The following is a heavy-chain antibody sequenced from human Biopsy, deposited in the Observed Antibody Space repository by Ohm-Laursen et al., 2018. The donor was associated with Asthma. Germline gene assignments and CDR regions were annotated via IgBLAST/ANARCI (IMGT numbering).Heavy chain of an antibody. V-gene: IGHV4-31*03. CDR2: VDHDGNT. J-gene: IGHJ4*02. CDR1: GVSINSGNSY. Sequence: SQTLSLTCSVSGVSINSGNSYWSWIRQHPGKGLEWIGYVDHDGNTDYNPSLKSRLILSVDRSKNQFSLKLSSVTAADTAVYYCARAQDYYDSRGYYRSFDYWGQGTLVTVSS. D-gene: IGHD3-22*01. CDR3: ARAQDYYDSRGYYRSFDY.